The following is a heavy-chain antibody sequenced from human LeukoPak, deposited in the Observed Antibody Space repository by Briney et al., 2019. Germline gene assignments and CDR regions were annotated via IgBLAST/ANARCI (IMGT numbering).Heavy chain of an antibody. Sequence: SETLSLTCAVYGGSFSGYYWSWIRQPPGKGLEWIGEINHSGSTNYNPSLKSRVTISVDTSKNQFSLKLSSVTAADTAMYYCARGPHYYGSGSYYNCFDYWGQGTLVTVSS. D-gene: IGHD3-10*01. CDR3: ARGPHYYGSGSYYNCFDY. CDR1: GGSFSGYY. CDR2: INHSGST. J-gene: IGHJ4*02. V-gene: IGHV4-34*01.